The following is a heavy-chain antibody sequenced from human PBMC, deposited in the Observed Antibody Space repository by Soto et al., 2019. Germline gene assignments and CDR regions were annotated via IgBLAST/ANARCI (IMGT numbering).Heavy chain of an antibody. J-gene: IGHJ6*02. CDR3: ARDTYESYYYYGMDV. CDR1: GGSISSYY. V-gene: IGHV4-59*01. Sequence: SETLSLTCTVSGGSISSYYWSWIRQPPGKGLEWIGYIYYSGSTNYNPSLKSRVTISVDTSKNQFSLKLSSVTAADTAVYYCARDTYESYYYYGMDVWGQGTTVTVSS. D-gene: IGHD3-16*01. CDR2: IYYSGST.